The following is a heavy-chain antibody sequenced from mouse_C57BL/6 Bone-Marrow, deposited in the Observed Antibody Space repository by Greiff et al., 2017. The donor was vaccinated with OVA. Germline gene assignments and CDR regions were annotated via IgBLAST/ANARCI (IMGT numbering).Heavy chain of an antibody. CDR3: ARHDGYHTWFAY. CDR2: ISGGGGNT. Sequence: EVKVVESGGGLVKPGGSLKLSCAASGFTFSSYTMSWVRQTPEKRLEWVATISGGGGNTYYPDSVKGRFTISRDNAKNTLYLQMSSLRSEDTALYYCARHDGYHTWFAYWGQGTLVTVSA. CDR1: GFTFSSYT. J-gene: IGHJ3*01. V-gene: IGHV5-9*01. D-gene: IGHD2-3*01.